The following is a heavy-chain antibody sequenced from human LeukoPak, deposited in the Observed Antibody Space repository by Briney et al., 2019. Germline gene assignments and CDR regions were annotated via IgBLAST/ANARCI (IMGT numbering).Heavy chain of an antibody. J-gene: IGHJ4*02. CDR1: GFTFSSYA. V-gene: IGHV1-3*01. Sequence: GGSLRLSCAASGFTFSSYAMHWVRQAPGQRLEWMGWINAGNGNTKYSQKFQGRVTITRDTSASTAYMELSSLRSEDTAVYYCARGRDVLLRFGELLPVDYWGQGTLVTVSS. CDR2: INAGNGNT. CDR3: ARGRDVLLRFGELLPVDY. D-gene: IGHD3-10*01.